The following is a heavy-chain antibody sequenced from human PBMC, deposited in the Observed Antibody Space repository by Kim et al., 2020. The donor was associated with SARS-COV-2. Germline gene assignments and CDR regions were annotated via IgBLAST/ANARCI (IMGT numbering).Heavy chain of an antibody. CDR2: IYPGDSDT. CDR1: GYSFTSYW. D-gene: IGHD1-26*01. J-gene: IGHJ1*01. Sequence: GESLKISCKGSGYSFTSYWIGWVRQMPGKGLEWMGIIYPGDSDTRYSPSFQGQVTISADKSISTAYLQWSSLKASDTAMYYCARSVGANVHDAPAYFQHWGEGTLVTVSS. V-gene: IGHV5-51*01. CDR3: ARSVGANVHDAPAYFQH.